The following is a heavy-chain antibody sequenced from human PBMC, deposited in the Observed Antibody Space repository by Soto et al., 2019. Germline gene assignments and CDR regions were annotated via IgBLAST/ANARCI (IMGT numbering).Heavy chain of an antibody. V-gene: IGHV3-23*01. Sequence: GGSLRLSCAASGFTFSSYAMSWVRQAPGKGLEWVSAISGSGGNTYYADSVKGRFTISRDNSKNTLYLQMNSLRAEDTAVYYCAKDVEAGYDSSGYLDYWGQGTLVTVSS. CDR3: AKDVEAGYDSSGYLDY. CDR1: GFTFSSYA. J-gene: IGHJ4*02. D-gene: IGHD3-22*01. CDR2: ISGSGGNT.